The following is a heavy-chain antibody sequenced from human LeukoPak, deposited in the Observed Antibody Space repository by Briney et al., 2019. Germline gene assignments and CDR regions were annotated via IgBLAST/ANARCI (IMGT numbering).Heavy chain of an antibody. CDR2: ITGSGGNT. D-gene: IGHD6-13*01. J-gene: IGHJ6*02. CDR1: EFTFSNYW. Sequence: GGSLRLSCAASEFTFSNYWMSWVRQAPGKGLEWVSVITGSGGNTYYADSVKGRFTISKDNSKNTVYLQMSSLRVDDTAVYYCAKAASSSWPSYYYGMDVWGQGTTVTVSS. CDR3: AKAASSSWPSYYYGMDV. V-gene: IGHV3-23*01.